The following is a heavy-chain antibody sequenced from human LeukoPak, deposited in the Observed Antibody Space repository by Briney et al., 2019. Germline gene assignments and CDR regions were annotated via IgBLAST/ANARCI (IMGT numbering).Heavy chain of an antibody. J-gene: IGHJ4*02. D-gene: IGHD3-22*01. CDR2: IKRKTDGGTT. CDR1: GFTFSNAW. V-gene: IGHV3-15*01. Sequence: GGSLRLSCAASGFTFSNAWMNWVRQAPGKGLEWVGRIKRKTDGGTTDYAAPVKGRFTISRDESKNTLYLQMKSLKTEDTAVYYCISASRRIVVVRWGQGTLVTVSS. CDR3: ISASRRIVVVR.